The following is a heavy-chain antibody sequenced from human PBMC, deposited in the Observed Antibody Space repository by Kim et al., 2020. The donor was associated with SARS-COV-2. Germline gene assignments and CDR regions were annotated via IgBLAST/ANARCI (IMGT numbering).Heavy chain of an antibody. CDR3: AGDPGKNYYISTK. CDR1: GGSFSGSS. CDR2: INHSGTT. D-gene: IGHD3-22*01. V-gene: IGHV4-34*01. J-gene: IGHJ4*02. Sequence: SETLSLTCAVYGGSFSGSSWSWIRKPPGKGLGWMGEINHSGTTNYNPSLKSGAPISLDTPKNQFSLRLGSVTAAATPGYYCAGDPGKNYYISTKWGKGT.